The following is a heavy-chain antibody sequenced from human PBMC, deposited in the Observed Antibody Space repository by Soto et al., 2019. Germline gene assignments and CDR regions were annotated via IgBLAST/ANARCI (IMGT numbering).Heavy chain of an antibody. CDR1: GGSFSGYY. CDR2: INHSGST. J-gene: IGHJ3*02. V-gene: IGHV4-34*01. Sequence: SETLSLTCAVYGGSFSGYYWSWIRQPPGKGLEWIGEINHSGSTNYNPSLKSRVTISVDTSKNQFSLKLSSVTAADTAVYYCARGGHDYIWGSYRYFSGDAFDIWGQGTMVTVSS. CDR3: ARGGHDYIWGSYRYFSGDAFDI. D-gene: IGHD3-16*02.